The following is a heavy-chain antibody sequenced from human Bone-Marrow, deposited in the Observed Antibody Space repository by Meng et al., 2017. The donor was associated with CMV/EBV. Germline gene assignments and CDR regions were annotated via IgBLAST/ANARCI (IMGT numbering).Heavy chain of an antibody. CDR2: ISSSSSYI. J-gene: IGHJ5*02. CDR1: GFTFSSYS. Sequence: GGSLRLSCAASGFTFSSYSMNWVRQAPGKGLEWVSSISSSSSYIYYADSVKGRFTISRDNAKNSLYLQMNSLRAEDTAVYYCARGESGYSNWFDPWGQGTLVTVSS. CDR3: ARGESGYSNWFDP. V-gene: IGHV3-21*01. D-gene: IGHD3-22*01.